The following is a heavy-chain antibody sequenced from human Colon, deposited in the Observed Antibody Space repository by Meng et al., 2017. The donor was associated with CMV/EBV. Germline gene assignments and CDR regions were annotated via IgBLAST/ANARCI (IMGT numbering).Heavy chain of an antibody. V-gene: IGHV3-74*01. Sequence: GESLKISCAASGFIFSSYWMHWIRQSPEKGLVWVARIKSDGSMTGYADSVKGRFTISRDNAKNSLYLQMNSLRAEDTAVYYCARDDGSVVPSSAYWGQGTLVTVSS. CDR1: GFIFSSYW. CDR3: ARDDGSVVPSSAY. D-gene: IGHD2-2*01. CDR2: IKSDGSMT. J-gene: IGHJ4*02.